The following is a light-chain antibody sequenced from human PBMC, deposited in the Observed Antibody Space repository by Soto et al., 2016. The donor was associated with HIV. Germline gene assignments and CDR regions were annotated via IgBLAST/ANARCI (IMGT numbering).Light chain of an antibody. CDR1: NIGSQD. CDR2: DDR. Sequence: SYVLTQPSSVSVAPGKAATITCGGKNIGSQDIHWYQQKPGQAPVLVVYDDRARPSGIPDRFSGSSSGTTVTLTISGAQIEDEAVYYCYSAADNNRVFGGGTKLTVL. CDR3: YSAADNNRV. V-gene: IGLV3-21*03. J-gene: IGLJ3*02.